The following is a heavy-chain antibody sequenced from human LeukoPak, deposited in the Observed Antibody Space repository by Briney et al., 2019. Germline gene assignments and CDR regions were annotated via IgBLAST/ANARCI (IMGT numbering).Heavy chain of an antibody. CDR2: INPDGSIT. V-gene: IGHV3-74*01. CDR3: AKDMGAFGELLRS. Sequence: PGGSLRLSCAASGFTFSNYWMHWVRQDPGKGLVWVSLINPDGSITNYADSVKGRFTISRDNSKTSLYLQMNSLRAEDTALYYCAKDMGAFGELLRSWGQGTLVTVSS. D-gene: IGHD1-26*01. CDR1: GFTFSNYW. J-gene: IGHJ5*02.